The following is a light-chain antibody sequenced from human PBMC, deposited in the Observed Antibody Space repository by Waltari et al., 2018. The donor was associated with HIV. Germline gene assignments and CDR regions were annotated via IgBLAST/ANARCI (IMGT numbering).Light chain of an antibody. J-gene: IGKJ2*01. V-gene: IGKV1-12*01. CDR1: QDIRSW. CDR3: QQANHFPYT. Sequence: DIQMTQSPSFVSVSAGDGVTITCRASQDIRSWLAWYQHKSGKVPKLLIYDASTLRSGVPSRFSGRRSGTDFTLTIANVKPEDVATYYCQQANHFPYTFGQGT. CDR2: DAS.